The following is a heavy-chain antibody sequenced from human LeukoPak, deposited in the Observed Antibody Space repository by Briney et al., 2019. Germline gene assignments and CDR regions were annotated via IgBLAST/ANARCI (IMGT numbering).Heavy chain of an antibody. D-gene: IGHD3-22*01. V-gene: IGHV1-2*02. J-gene: IGHJ4*02. CDR1: GYTFTGYY. CDR3: ARAPLTYYYDSSGLPFDY. Sequence: ASVKVSCKASGYTFTGYYMHWVRQAPGQGLEWMGWINPNSGGTNYAQKFQGRVTMTRDTSISTAYMGLSRLRSDDTAVYYCARAPLTYYYDSSGLPFDYWGQGTLVTVSS. CDR2: INPNSGGT.